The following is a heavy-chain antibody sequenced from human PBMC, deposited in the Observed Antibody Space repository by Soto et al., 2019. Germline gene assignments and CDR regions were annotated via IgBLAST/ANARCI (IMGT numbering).Heavy chain of an antibody. J-gene: IGHJ4*02. Sequence: HPGGSLRLSCAASGFTFSSYWMHWVRQAPGKGLVWVSRINSDGSSTSYVDSVKGRFTISRDNAKNTLYLQMNSLRAEDTAVYYCATDTHEDIVSSVWGQGTLVTVSS. V-gene: IGHV3-74*01. D-gene: IGHD2-15*01. CDR2: INSDGSST. CDR3: ATDTHEDIVSSV. CDR1: GFTFSSYW.